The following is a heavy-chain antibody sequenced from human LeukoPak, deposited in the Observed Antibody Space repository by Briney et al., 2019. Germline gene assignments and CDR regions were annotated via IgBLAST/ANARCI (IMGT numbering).Heavy chain of an antibody. CDR2: ISAYNGNT. D-gene: IGHD4-17*01. Sequence: ASVKVSCKASGYTFTSYGITWVRQAPGQGLEWMGWISAYNGNTNYVQKLQGRVTMTTDTSTSTAYMELRSLRSDDTAVYYCAKDKAPTVTSNYYYYGMDVWGQGTTVTVFS. CDR3: AKDKAPTVTSNYYYYGMDV. CDR1: GYTFTSYG. J-gene: IGHJ6*02. V-gene: IGHV1-18*01.